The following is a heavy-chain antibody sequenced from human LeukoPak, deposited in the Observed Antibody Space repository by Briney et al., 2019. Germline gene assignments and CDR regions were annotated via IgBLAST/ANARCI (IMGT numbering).Heavy chain of an antibody. V-gene: IGHV3-30*18. CDR3: AKDGGYYGMDV. CDR1: GFTFSSYG. Sequence: GGSLRLSCAASGFTFSSYGMHWVRQAPGKGLEWVAVISYDGSNKYYADSVKGRFTISRDNSKNTLYLQMNSLRAEDTAVYYCAKDGGYYGMDVWGQGTTATVSS. CDR2: ISYDGSNK. J-gene: IGHJ6*02. D-gene: IGHD3-16*01.